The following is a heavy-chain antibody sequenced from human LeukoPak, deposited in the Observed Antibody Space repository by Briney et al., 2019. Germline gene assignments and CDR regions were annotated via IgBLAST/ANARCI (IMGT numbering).Heavy chain of an antibody. CDR1: GFTVSSNY. V-gene: IGHV3-53*01. D-gene: IGHD3-22*01. CDR3: AINRNYYDSSGYREVDY. Sequence: GRSLRLSRAASGFTVSSNYMSWVRQAPGKGLELVSVIYSGGSTYYADSVKGRFTISRDNSKNTLYLQMNSLRAEDTAVYYCAINRNYYDSSGYREVDYWAREPWSPSPQ. J-gene: IGHJ4*02. CDR2: IYSGGST.